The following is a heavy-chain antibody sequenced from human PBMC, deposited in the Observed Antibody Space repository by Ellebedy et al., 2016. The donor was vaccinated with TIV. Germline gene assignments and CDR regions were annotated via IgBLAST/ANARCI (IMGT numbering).Heavy chain of an antibody. J-gene: IGHJ6*02. CDR2: INPSGGST. V-gene: IGHV1-46*01. CDR1: GYTFTSYY. D-gene: IGHD2-2*01. CDR3: ARAVVVVPAANVGHYYYYGMDV. Sequence: ASVKVSXKASGYTFTSYYMHWVRQAPGQGLEWMGIINPSGGSTSYAQKFQGRVTMTRDTSTSTVYMELSSLRSADTAVYYCARAVVVVPAANVGHYYYYGMDVWGQGTTVTVSS.